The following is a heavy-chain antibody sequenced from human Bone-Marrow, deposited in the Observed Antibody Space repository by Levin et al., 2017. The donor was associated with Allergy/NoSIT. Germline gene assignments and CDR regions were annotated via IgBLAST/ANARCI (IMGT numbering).Heavy chain of an antibody. D-gene: IGHD3-9*01. CDR3: ARSPRELRYFDWLLWSDS. CDR2: MYYSGST. Sequence: SETLTLTCTVSGGSISGSNYYWGWIRQPPGKGLEWIGSMYYSGSTYYNPSLESRVTISVDTSKNQFSLKLTSVTAADTAVYYCARSPRELRYFDWLLWSDSWGQGTLVTVSS. V-gene: IGHV4-39*01. J-gene: IGHJ4*02. CDR1: GGSISGSNYY.